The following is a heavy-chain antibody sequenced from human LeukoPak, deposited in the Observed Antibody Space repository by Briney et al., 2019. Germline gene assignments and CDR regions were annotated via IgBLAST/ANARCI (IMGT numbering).Heavy chain of an antibody. CDR3: ARDAELLLGELSLPDY. CDR1: GFTFNSYA. D-gene: IGHD3-16*02. V-gene: IGHV3-30-3*01. J-gene: IGHJ4*02. CDR2: ISYDGSNK. Sequence: GGSLRLSCAASGFTFNSYAMHWVRQAPGKGLEWVAVISYDGSNKYYADSVKGRFTISRDNSKNTLYLQMNSLRAEDTAVYYCARDAELLLGELSLPDYWGQGTLVTVSS.